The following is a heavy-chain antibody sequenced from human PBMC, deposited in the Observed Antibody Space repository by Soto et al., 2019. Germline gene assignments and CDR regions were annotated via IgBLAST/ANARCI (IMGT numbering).Heavy chain of an antibody. CDR2: IIPIFGTA. J-gene: IGHJ5*02. CDR1: GGTFSSYA. CDR3: ARDSTESRFGELLGWFDP. D-gene: IGHD3-10*01. V-gene: IGHV1-69*12. Sequence: QVQLVQSGAAVKKPGSSVKVSCKASGGTFSSYAISWVRQAPGQGLEWMGGIIPIFGTANYAQKFQGRVTITADESTSTAYMELSSLRSEDTAVYYCARDSTESRFGELLGWFDPWGQGTLVTVSS.